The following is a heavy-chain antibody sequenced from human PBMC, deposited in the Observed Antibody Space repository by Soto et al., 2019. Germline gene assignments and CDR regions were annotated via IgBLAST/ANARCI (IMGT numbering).Heavy chain of an antibody. D-gene: IGHD3-9*01. V-gene: IGHV3-23*01. CDR1: GFTFSSYA. J-gene: IGHJ4*02. Sequence: GGSLRLSCAASGFTFSSYAMNWVRQAPGKGLEWVSVISGSGGSTYYADSVKGRFTISRDNSKNTLYLQMNSLRAEDTAVYYCAKDWILTGYREPSDYWGQGALVTVSS. CDR2: ISGSGGST. CDR3: AKDWILTGYREPSDY.